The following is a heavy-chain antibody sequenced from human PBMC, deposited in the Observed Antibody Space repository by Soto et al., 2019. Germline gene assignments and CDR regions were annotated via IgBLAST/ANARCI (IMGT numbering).Heavy chain of an antibody. J-gene: IGHJ6*02. Sequence: SETLSLTCAVYGGSFSGYYWSWIRQPPGKGLEWIGEINHSGSTNYNPSLKSRVTISVDTSKNQFSLKLSSVTAADTAVYYCARVTRGSSGWYARGYYGMAVWCQ. CDR2: INHSGST. D-gene: IGHD6-19*01. CDR3: ARVTRGSSGWYARGYYGMAV. CDR1: GGSFSGYY. V-gene: IGHV4-34*01.